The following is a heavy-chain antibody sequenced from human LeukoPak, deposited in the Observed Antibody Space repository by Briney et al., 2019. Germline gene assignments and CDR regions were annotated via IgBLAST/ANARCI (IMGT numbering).Heavy chain of an antibody. Sequence: GGSLRLSCVASGFTFSSYGIHWVRQAPGKGLEWVAFIGYDGSNKYYRDSVKGRFTISRDNSKNTLYLQMSSLRAEDTAVYYCAKDGYNYYIDYWGQGTLVTVSS. CDR3: AKDGYNYYIDY. CDR1: GFTFSSYG. J-gene: IGHJ4*02. CDR2: IGYDGSNK. D-gene: IGHD5-24*01. V-gene: IGHV3-30*02.